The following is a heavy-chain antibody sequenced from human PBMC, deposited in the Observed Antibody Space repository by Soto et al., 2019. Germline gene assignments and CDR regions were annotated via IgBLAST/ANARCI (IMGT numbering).Heavy chain of an antibody. Sequence: KSPPASVKVSCKASGGTFSSYTISWVRQAPGQGLEWMVRIIPILVILNYSQKFQGIVTITADQSTSTSYLELSILRSEDTFLYYCARGLFITGTTSNYFDYWGQGTLVTVSS. CDR1: GGTFSSYT. V-gene: IGHV1-69*02. D-gene: IGHD1-7*01. CDR3: ARGLFITGTTSNYFDY. CDR2: IIPILVIL. J-gene: IGHJ4*02.